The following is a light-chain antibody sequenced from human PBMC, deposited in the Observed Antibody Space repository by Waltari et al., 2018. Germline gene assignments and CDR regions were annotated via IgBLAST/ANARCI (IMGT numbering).Light chain of an antibody. CDR1: QSIGSW. V-gene: IGKV1-5*03. CDR3: QQYSSYST. CDR2: QAS. J-gene: IGKJ2*01. Sequence: DIQMTQSPPTLSASVGDRVTITCRASQSIGSWLAWYQQKPGKAPKLLIYQASNLESGVPSRFSGSGSGTEFTLTISSLQPDDFATYCCQQYSSYSTFGQGTKVEI.